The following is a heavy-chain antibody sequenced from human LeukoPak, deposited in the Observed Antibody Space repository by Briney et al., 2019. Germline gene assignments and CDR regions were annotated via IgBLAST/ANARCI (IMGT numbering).Heavy chain of an antibody. CDR2: INTKGET. CDR1: GVPMSAYQ. J-gene: IGHJ4*02. Sequence: SETLSLTCTVSGVPMSAYQWSWVRQSPEKGLERIGCINTKGETSYNPSLKSRVTTSVDTSKSQFSLRLTSVTAADTAVYYCATSNDAKIAPFDHWGQGAPVTVSS. V-gene: IGHV4-4*09. CDR3: ATSNDAKIAPFDH. D-gene: IGHD2-21*01.